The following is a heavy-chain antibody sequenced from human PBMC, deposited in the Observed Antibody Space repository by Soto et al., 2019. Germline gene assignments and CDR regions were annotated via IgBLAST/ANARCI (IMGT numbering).Heavy chain of an antibody. Sequence: GSLKLYGVGSVFVFRNYGMHWVRQAPGRGLEWVAAISYQGTDQYYADSVKGRFEVSRDDSANTLSLQMNNLRVEDTAVYYCAKDLIVPGPLAGMDAWGQGTTVTVSS. CDR2: ISYQGTDQ. J-gene: IGHJ6*02. CDR3: AKDLIVPGPLAGMDA. D-gene: IGHD1-26*01. V-gene: IGHV3-30*18. CDR1: VFVFRNYG.